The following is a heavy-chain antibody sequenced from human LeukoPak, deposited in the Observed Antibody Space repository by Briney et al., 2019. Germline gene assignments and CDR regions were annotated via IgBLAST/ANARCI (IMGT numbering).Heavy chain of an antibody. CDR3: ARVSSITIFGVVIDWYFDL. D-gene: IGHD3-3*01. V-gene: IGHV4-59*01. J-gene: IGHJ2*01. CDR1: GGSISSYY. CDR2: IYYSGST. Sequence: SETLSLTCTVSGGSISSYYWSWIRQPPGKGLEWIGYIYYSGSTNYNPSLKSRVTISVDTSKNQFSLKLSSVTAADTAVYYCARVSSITIFGVVIDWYFDLWGRGTLVTVSS.